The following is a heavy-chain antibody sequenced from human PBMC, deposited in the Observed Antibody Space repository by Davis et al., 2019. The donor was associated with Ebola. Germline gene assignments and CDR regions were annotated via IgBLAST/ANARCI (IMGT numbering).Heavy chain of an antibody. CDR2: IRSKANSYAT. Sequence: GESLKISCAASGFTFSGSAMHWVRQASGKGLEWVGRIRSKANSYATAYAASVKGRFTISRDDSKNTAYLQMNSLRAEDTAVYYCARDKGNDFWSGYEDPWGQGTLVTVSS. V-gene: IGHV3-73*01. CDR1: GFTFSGSA. J-gene: IGHJ5*02. D-gene: IGHD3-3*01. CDR3: ARDKGNDFWSGYEDP.